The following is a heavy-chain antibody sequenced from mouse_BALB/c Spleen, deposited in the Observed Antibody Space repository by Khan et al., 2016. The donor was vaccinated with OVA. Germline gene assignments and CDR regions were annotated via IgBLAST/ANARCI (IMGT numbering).Heavy chain of an antibody. CDR2: IIYTGYT. J-gene: IGHJ3*01. Sequence: EVKLEESGPSLVKPSQTLSLTCSVTGDSITSGYWNWIRKFPGNKLEYMWYIIYTGYTYYNPSLQSRISITRHTSKNQYYLQLNSVTDEDTATYYCARSTYRYAFVYWGQGTLVTVSA. CDR3: ARSTYRYAFVY. V-gene: IGHV3-8*02. D-gene: IGHD2-12*01. CDR1: GDSITSGY.